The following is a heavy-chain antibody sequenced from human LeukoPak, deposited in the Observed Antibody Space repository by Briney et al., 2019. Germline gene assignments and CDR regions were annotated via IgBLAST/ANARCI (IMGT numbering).Heavy chain of an antibody. D-gene: IGHD1-26*01. CDR2: ISRGGGST. CDR1: GFTFGSYA. J-gene: IGHJ4*02. V-gene: IGHV3-23*01. Sequence: GGSLRLSCAASGFTFGSYAMSWVRQAPGKGLEWVSAISRGGGSTYYADSVKGRFTISRDNAKNSLYLQMNSLSAEDTAVYYCARWSPQSYGKYYLDSWGQGTLVTVPS. CDR3: ARWSPQSYGKYYLDS.